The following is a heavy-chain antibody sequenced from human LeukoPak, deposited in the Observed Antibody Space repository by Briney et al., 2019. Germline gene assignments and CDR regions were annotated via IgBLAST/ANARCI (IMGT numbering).Heavy chain of an antibody. CDR3: ARGSPYYYDSSAYH. D-gene: IGHD3-22*01. CDR1: GGSISSYY. V-gene: IGHV4-4*07. CDR2: IYTSGST. J-gene: IGHJ4*02. Sequence: SETLSLTCTVSGGSISSYYWSWIRQPAGKGLEWIGRIYTSGSTNYNPSLKSRVTISVDTSKNQFSLKLTSVTAADTAVYYCARGSPYYYDSSAYHWGQGTLVTVSS.